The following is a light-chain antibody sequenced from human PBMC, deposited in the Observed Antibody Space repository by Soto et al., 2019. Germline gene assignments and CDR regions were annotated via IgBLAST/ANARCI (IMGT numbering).Light chain of an antibody. J-gene: IGKJ4*01. CDR2: GAS. CDR3: QQYNNWPPLT. CDR1: QSVSSN. V-gene: IGKV3-15*01. Sequence: EIVMTQSPATLSVSPGERATLSCRASQSVSSNLAWYQQKPGQAPRLLIYGASTRATGIPARFSGSGSGTEFTLTISNLQSEDCAVYYCQQYNNWPPLTFGGGTKVEIK.